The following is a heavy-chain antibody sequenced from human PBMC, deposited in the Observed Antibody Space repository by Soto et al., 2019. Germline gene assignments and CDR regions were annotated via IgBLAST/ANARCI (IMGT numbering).Heavy chain of an antibody. V-gene: IGHV3-23*01. J-gene: IGHJ4*02. CDR1: RCRFYRYN. Sequence: SRCRFYRYNINWVRQAPGKGLEWVSTISGSYGKTFYADSVKGRCSISRDTSQSTLYLQMNSLRADDTAMYYCARWSYLDYWGQGTRVTVSS. CDR3: ARWSYLDY. D-gene: IGHD3-3*01. CDR2: ISGSYGKT.